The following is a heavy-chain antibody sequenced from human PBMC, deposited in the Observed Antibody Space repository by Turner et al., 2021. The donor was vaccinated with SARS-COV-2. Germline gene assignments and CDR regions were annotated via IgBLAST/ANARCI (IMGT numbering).Heavy chain of an antibody. CDR1: GGSISSGGYH. D-gene: IGHD6-13*01. Sequence: QVQLQESGPGLVKSSQTLSLTCTVSGGSISSGGYHWSWVRQHPGKGLEWIGYIYNSGNTYYTPSLESRVTISVDSSKNQFSLKLSSVTAADTAVYFCAGSSTSSNRFDYWGQETLVTVTS. V-gene: IGHV4-31*03. CDR3: AGSSTSSNRFDY. J-gene: IGHJ4*02. CDR2: IYNSGNT.